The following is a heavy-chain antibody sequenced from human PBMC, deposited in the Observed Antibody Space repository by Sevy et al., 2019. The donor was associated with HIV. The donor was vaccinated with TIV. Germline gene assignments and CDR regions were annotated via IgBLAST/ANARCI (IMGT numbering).Heavy chain of an antibody. J-gene: IGHJ4*02. V-gene: IGHV3-21*01. CDR3: ARSYSSSWYILYYFEY. D-gene: IGHD6-13*01. CDR1: GFGFNNYA. Sequence: GGSLRLSCAASGFGFNNYAMSWVRQAPGKGLEWVASIGSSNSYIYYADSVKGRFTISRDNAKNSLFLHMNTLRAEDTAVYYCARSYSSSWYILYYFEYWGQGTPVTVSS. CDR2: IGSSNSYI.